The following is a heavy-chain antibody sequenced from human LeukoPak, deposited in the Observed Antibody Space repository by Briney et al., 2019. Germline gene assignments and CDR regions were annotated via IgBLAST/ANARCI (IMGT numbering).Heavy chain of an antibody. CDR3: RIRYCSSTSCHERYYFDY. D-gene: IGHD2-2*01. Sequence: ASVKVSCKASGGTFSSYAISWVRQAPGQGIEWMGRIIPILGLANYAQKFQGRVTITAHQSTSTAYMELSSLRSEDTAVYYCRIRYCSSTSCHERYYFDYWGQGTLVTVSS. CDR1: GGTFSSYA. J-gene: IGHJ4*02. CDR2: IIPILGLA. V-gene: IGHV1-69*04.